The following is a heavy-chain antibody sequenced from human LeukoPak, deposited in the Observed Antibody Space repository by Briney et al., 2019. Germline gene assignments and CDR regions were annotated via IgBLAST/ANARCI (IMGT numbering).Heavy chain of an antibody. D-gene: IGHD4/OR15-4a*01. Sequence: GGSLRLSCAASGFTFSSYAMSWVRQAPGKGLEWVSSISGNGGSTYYADSVKGRFTISRDNSKNTLYLQMNSLRAEDTAVYYCAKSIPLWGYGYYFDYWGQGTLVTVSS. CDR2: ISGNGGST. V-gene: IGHV3-23*01. CDR1: GFTFSSYA. CDR3: AKSIPLWGYGYYFDY. J-gene: IGHJ4*02.